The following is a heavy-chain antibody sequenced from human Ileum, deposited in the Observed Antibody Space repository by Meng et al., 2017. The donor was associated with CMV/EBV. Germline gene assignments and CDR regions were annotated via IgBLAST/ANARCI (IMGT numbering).Heavy chain of an antibody. CDR1: GFTFSSYG. D-gene: IGHD5-24*01. CDR2: IRYDGSNK. Sequence: GESLKISCAASGFTFSSYGMHWVRQAPGKGLEWVAFIRYDGSNKYYADSVKGRFTISRDNSKNTLYLQMNGLRAEDTAVYYCAKDDGDAFDIWGQGTMVTVSS. CDR3: AKDDGDAFDI. J-gene: IGHJ3*02. V-gene: IGHV3-30*02.